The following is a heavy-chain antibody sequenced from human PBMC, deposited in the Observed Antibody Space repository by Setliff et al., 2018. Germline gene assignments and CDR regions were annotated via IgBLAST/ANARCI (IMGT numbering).Heavy chain of an antibody. V-gene: IGHV3-21*05. CDR1: GFTFSGYS. D-gene: IGHD3-22*01. Sequence: KAGGSLRLSCEASGFTFSGYSMNWVRQAPGKGLEWVSYISSSSSYIYYADSVKGRFTISRDNAKNSLYLQMNSLRAEDTAVYYCARGSGYYYSDYWGQGTLVTVSS. J-gene: IGHJ4*02. CDR2: ISSSSSYI. CDR3: ARGSGYYYSDY.